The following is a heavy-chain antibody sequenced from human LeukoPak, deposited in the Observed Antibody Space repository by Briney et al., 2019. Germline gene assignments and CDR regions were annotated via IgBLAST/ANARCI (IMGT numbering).Heavy chain of an antibody. CDR1: GYTFTGYY. D-gene: IGHD5-18*01. J-gene: IGHJ5*02. CDR2: INPNSGGT. CDR3: ASDKKTIQLWSDNWFDP. V-gene: IGHV1-2*02. Sequence: GASVKVSCKASGYTFTGYYMHWVRQAPGQGLEWMGWINPNSGGTNYAQKFQGRVTMTRDTSISTAYMELSRLRSDDTAVYYCASDKKTIQLWSDNWFDPWGQGTLVTVSS.